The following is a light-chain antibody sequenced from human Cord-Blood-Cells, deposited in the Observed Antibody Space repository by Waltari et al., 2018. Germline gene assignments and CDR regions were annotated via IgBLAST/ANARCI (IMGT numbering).Light chain of an antibody. Sequence: AIQLTQSPSSLSASVGDRVTITCRASQGISSALDWYQQKPGKAPKLLIYDDTRLESGVPSRFSGSGSGTDFTLTISSLQPEDFATYYCQQFNSYPLTFGGGTKVEIK. CDR3: QQFNSYPLT. CDR2: DDT. V-gene: IGKV1-13*02. J-gene: IGKJ4*01. CDR1: QGISSA.